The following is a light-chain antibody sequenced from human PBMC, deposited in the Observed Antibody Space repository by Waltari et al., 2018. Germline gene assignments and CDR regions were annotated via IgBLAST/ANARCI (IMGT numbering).Light chain of an antibody. V-gene: IGLV2-23*01. J-gene: IGLJ3*02. CDR2: EGN. CDR3: SSYTGTTTPRV. CDR1: SSGVGTYNL. Sequence: QSALTQPASVSGSPGQSSIIPCTDTSSGVGTYNLVSRYQQHPGKAPNVIIYEGNKRPSEVSNRFSGSKSGKTASLTISGLQAEDEADYYCSSYTGTTTPRVFGGGTKLTVL.